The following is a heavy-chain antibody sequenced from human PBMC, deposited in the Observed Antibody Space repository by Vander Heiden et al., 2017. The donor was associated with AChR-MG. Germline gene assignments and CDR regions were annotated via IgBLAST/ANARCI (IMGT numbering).Heavy chain of an antibody. V-gene: IGHV5-51*03. CDR1: GSSFTSYW. CDR3: ASLYYYDSSGGGWFDP. CDR2: IYPGDSDT. D-gene: IGHD3-22*01. Sequence: EVQLVQSGAEVKKPGESLKISCKGSGSSFTSYWIGWVRQMPGKGLGWMGIIYPGDSDTRYSPSFKGQVTISADKSISTAYLQWSSLKASDTAMYYCASLYYYDSSGGGWFDPWGQGTLVTVSS. J-gene: IGHJ5*02.